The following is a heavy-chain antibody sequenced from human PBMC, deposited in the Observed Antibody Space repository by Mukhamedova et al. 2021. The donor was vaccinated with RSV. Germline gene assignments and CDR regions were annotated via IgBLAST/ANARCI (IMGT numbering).Heavy chain of an antibody. CDR3: ARGRNYYDSSGYYKALDR. J-gene: IGHJ5*02. D-gene: IGHD3-22*01. Sequence: GSTNINPALKSRVTMSVDTSKNQFSLKLTSVTAADTAIYYCARGRNYYDSSGYYKALDRWGQGTLVSVSS. CDR2: GST. V-gene: IGHV4-4*07.